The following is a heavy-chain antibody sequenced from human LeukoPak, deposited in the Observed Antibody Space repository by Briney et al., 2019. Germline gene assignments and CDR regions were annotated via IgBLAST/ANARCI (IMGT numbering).Heavy chain of an antibody. D-gene: IGHD3-22*01. V-gene: IGHV4-31*03. CDR2: IYYSGST. CDR3: ASNNYDSSADSMCY. CDR1: GGSISSGGYY. J-gene: IGHJ4*02. Sequence: PSETLSLTCTVSGGSISSGGYYWSWIRQPPGKGLEWIGYIYYSGSTYYNPSLKSRVTISVDTSKNQFSLKLSSVTAADTAVYYCASNNYDSSADSMCYWGQETLVTVSS.